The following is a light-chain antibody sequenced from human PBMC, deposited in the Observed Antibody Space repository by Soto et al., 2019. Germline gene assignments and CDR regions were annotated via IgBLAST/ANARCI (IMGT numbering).Light chain of an antibody. CDR2: AAS. CDR1: QSISSY. CDR3: QHVDGTPRT. Sequence: DIQMTQSPSSLSASVGDRVTITCRASQSISSYLNWYQQKPGKAPKLLIYAASSLQSGVPSRFSGSGSGTDFTLTISSLQPEDFATYFCQHVDGTPRTFGQGTKVEIK. V-gene: IGKV1-39*01. J-gene: IGKJ1*01.